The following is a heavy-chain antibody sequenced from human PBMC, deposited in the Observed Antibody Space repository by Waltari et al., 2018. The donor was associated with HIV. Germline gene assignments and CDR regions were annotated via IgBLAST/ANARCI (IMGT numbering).Heavy chain of an antibody. J-gene: IGHJ2*01. CDR2: IYYSGNT. CDR3: ARSSSSWSSYWYFDL. Sequence: QVQLQESGPGLVKPSETLSLTCTVSAGSISSYYWSWIRQPPGKGLEWIGYIYYSGNTNFTPSLQSRVTISLDTSKNHFSLKLTSVTAADTAVYYCARSSSSWSSYWYFDLWGRGTLVNVSS. V-gene: IGHV4-59*01. CDR1: AGSISSYY. D-gene: IGHD6-13*01.